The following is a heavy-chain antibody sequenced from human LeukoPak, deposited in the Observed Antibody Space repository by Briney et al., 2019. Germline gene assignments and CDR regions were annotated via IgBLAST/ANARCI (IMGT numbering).Heavy chain of an antibody. D-gene: IGHD6-13*01. CDR2: IYTSGST. Sequence: PSETLSLTCTVSGDSISSGDYYWSWIRQPAGKGLEWIGRIYTSGSTNYNPSLKSRVTISVDTSKNQFSLKLSSVTAADTAVYYCARHLAAAGPIYFDYWGQGTLVTVSS. CDR3: ARHLAAAGPIYFDY. CDR1: GDSISSGDYY. V-gene: IGHV4-61*02. J-gene: IGHJ4*02.